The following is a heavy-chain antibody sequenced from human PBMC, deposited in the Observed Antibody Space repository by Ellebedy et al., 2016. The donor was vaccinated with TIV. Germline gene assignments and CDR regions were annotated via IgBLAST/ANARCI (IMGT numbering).Heavy chain of an antibody. CDR1: GFTFSSYS. CDR3: ASGRRDGYNGLFNY. CDR2: ITGSSSYI. D-gene: IGHD5-24*01. J-gene: IGHJ4*02. Sequence: GESLKISXAASGFTFSSYSMNWVRQAPGKGLEWVSSITGSSSYIYYADSVKGRFTISRDNAKNSLYLQMNSLRAEDTAVYYCASGRRDGYNGLFNYWGQGTLVTVSS. V-gene: IGHV3-21*04.